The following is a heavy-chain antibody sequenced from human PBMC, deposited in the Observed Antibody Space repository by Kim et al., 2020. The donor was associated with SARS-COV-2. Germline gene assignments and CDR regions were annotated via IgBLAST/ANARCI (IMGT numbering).Heavy chain of an antibody. CDR2: IIPIFGTA. Sequence: SVKVSCKASGGTFSSYAISWVRQAPGQGLEWMGGIIPIFGTANYTQKFQGRVTITADESTSTAYMELSSLRSEDTAVYYCARWGENSDYYDSSGPDAFDIWGQGTMVTVSS. CDR1: GGTFSSYA. V-gene: IGHV1-69*13. J-gene: IGHJ3*02. CDR3: ARWGENSDYYDSSGPDAFDI. D-gene: IGHD3-22*01.